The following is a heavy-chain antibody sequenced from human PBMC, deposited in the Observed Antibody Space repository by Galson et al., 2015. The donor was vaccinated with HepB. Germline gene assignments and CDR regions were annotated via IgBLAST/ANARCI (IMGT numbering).Heavy chain of an antibody. CDR3: AKDRAVAGTKGLFDY. CDR1: GFTFSSYG. Sequence: SLRLSCAASGFTFSSYGMHWVRQAPGKGLEWVAVISYDGSNKYYADSVKGRFTISRDNSKNTLYLQMNSLRAEDTAVYYCAKDRAVAGTKGLFDYWGQGTLVTVSS. CDR2: ISYDGSNK. D-gene: IGHD6-19*01. V-gene: IGHV3-30*18. J-gene: IGHJ4*02.